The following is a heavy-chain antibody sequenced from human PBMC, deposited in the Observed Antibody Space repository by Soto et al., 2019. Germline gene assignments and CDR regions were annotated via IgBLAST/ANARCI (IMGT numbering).Heavy chain of an antibody. Sequence: ASVKVSCKASGGTFSSYAISWVRQAPGQGLEWMGGIIPIFGTANYAQKFQGRVTITADESTSTAYMELSSLRSEDTAVYYCARDISDILTVNSQPYYYYGMDVWG. CDR1: GGTFSSYA. J-gene: IGHJ6*02. D-gene: IGHD3-9*01. V-gene: IGHV1-69*13. CDR3: ARDISDILTVNSQPYYYYGMDV. CDR2: IIPIFGTA.